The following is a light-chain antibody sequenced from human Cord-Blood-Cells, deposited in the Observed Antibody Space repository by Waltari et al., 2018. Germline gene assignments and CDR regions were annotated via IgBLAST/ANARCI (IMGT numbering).Light chain of an antibody. J-gene: IGKJ1*01. Sequence: IQMTQSPSSLSASVGDRVTITCRASQGISTYLAWYQQKPGKVPTLLIYAASTLQSGVPSRFSGSGSGTDFTLTISSLQPEDVATYYCQKYNSAPWTFGQGTKVEIK. V-gene: IGKV1-27*01. CDR1: QGISTY. CDR3: QKYNSAPWT. CDR2: AAS.